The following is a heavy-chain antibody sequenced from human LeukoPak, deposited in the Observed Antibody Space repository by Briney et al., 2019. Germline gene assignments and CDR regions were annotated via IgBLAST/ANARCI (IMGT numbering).Heavy chain of an antibody. CDR3: ARGYGSGSYYSIDY. Sequence: SQTLSLTCTVSGGSISSGGYYWSWIRQHPGKGLEWIGYIYYSGSTYYNPSLKSRVTISVDTSKNQFSLKLSSVTAADTAVYYCARGYGSGSYYSIDYWGQGTLVTVSS. CDR1: GGSISSGGYY. V-gene: IGHV4-31*03. J-gene: IGHJ4*02. CDR2: IYYSGST. D-gene: IGHD3-10*01.